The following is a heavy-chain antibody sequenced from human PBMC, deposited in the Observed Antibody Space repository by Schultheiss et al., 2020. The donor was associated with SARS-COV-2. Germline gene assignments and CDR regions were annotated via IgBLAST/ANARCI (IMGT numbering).Heavy chain of an antibody. V-gene: IGHV3-23*01. CDR2: ISGSGGST. J-gene: IGHJ4*02. D-gene: IGHD2-15*01. CDR3: AKVVGAPGD. Sequence: GESLKISCAASGFTFSSYAMSWVRQAPGKGLEWVSAISGSGGSTYYADSVKGRFTISRDNSKITLYLQMHSLRPDDTAVYYCAKVVGAPGDWGQGTLVTVSS. CDR1: GFTFSSYA.